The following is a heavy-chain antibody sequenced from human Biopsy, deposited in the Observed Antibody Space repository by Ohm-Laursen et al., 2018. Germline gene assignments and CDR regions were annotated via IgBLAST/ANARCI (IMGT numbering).Heavy chain of an antibody. CDR3: AKDRYNYTPIGGFSMDV. CDR2: IFYDGSNT. CDR1: GFTFNNYG. D-gene: IGHD5-18*01. Sequence: SLRLSCAASGFTFNNYGMQWVRQAPGKGLEWVAFIFYDGSNTYYAGSVKGRFTISRDNSRDTLYLQMSSLRAEDTAVYYCAKDRYNYTPIGGFSMDVWGQGTTVTVSS. V-gene: IGHV3-30*02. J-gene: IGHJ6*02.